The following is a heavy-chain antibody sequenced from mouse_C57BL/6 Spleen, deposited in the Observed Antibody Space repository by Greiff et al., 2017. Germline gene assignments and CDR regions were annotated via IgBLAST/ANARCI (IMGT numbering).Heavy chain of an antibody. V-gene: IGHV1-81*01. Sequence: VQLQQSGAELARPGASVKLSCKASGYTFTSYGISWVKQRTGQGLEWIGEIYPRSGNTYSNEKFKGKATLTADKSSSTAYMELRSLTSEDSAVYFCAKASGSNYRFAYWGQGTLVTVSA. CDR2: IYPRSGNT. D-gene: IGHD1-1*01. J-gene: IGHJ3*01. CDR1: GYTFTSYG. CDR3: AKASGSNYRFAY.